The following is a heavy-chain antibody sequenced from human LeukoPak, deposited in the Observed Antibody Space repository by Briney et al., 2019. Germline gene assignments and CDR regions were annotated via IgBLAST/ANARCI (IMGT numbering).Heavy chain of an antibody. D-gene: IGHD6-19*01. J-gene: IGHJ4*02. CDR1: GFTFSNYS. Sequence: PGGSLRLSCAASGFTFSNYSMNWVRQAPGKGLEWLSYISSGASTMYYADSVKGRFTISRDNAKSSLYLQMNSLRAEDTAVYYCARESSGWQDNYWGQGTLVTVSS. V-gene: IGHV3-48*01. CDR2: ISSGASTM. CDR3: ARESSGWQDNY.